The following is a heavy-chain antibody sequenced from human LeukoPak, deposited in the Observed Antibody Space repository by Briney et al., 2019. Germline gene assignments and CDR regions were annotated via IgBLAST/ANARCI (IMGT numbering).Heavy chain of an antibody. CDR2: TYYRSKWYN. V-gene: IGHV6-1*01. D-gene: IGHD7-27*01. CDR3: TRDQLTGQQYYGMDV. Sequence: QSQTLSLTCAISGDSVSSNSAAWNWITQSPARGLEWLGRTYYRSKWYNDYAVSVKSRMTINPDTSNNQFSLQLNSVTPEDAAVYYCTRDQLTGQQYYGMDVWGQGTTVTVSS. J-gene: IGHJ6*02. CDR1: GDSVSSNSAA.